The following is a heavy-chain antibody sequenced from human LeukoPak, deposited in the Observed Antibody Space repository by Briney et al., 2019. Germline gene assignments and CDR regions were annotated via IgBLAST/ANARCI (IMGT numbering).Heavy chain of an antibody. CDR1: GGSLSTYY. D-gene: IGHD1-26*01. CDR2: IYYTGST. J-gene: IGHJ5*02. Sequence: SETLSLTCTVSGGSLSTYYWSWIRQPPGKGLEGIGYIYYTGSTSYNPSLKSRVTMSLDASKNQFSLELNSVTPADTAVYYWARGGNYWPQWWFDPWGRGTLVSVSS. CDR3: ARGGNYWPQWWFDP. V-gene: IGHV4-59*01.